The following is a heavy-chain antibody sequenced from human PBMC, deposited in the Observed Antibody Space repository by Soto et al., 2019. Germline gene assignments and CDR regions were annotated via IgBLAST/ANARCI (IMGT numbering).Heavy chain of an antibody. D-gene: IGHD3-3*01. CDR3: ARGQLRFLEWSYYYYMDV. V-gene: IGHV4-34*01. CDR2: INHSGST. J-gene: IGHJ6*03. Sequence: SETLSLTCAVYGGSFSGYYWSWIRQPPGKGLEWIGEINHSGSTNYNPSLKSRVTISVDTSKNQFSLKLSSVTAADTAVYYCARGQLRFLEWSYYYYMDVWGKGTTVTVSS. CDR1: GGSFSGYY.